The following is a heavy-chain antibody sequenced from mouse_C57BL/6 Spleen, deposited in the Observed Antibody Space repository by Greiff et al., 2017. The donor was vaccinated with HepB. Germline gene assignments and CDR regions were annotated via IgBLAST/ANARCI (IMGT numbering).Heavy chain of an antibody. Sequence: EVKLMESGPELVKPGASVKIPCKASGYTFTDYNMDWVKQSHGKSLEWIGDINPNNGGTIYNQKFKGKATLTVDKSSSTAYMELRSLTSEDTAVYYCARGGLRRVTMDYWGQGTSVTVSS. D-gene: IGHD2-4*01. V-gene: IGHV1-18*01. J-gene: IGHJ4*01. CDR1: GYTFTDYN. CDR3: ARGGLRRVTMDY. CDR2: INPNNGGT.